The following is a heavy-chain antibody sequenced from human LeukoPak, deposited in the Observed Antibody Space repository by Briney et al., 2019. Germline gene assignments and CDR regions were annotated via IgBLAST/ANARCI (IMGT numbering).Heavy chain of an antibody. J-gene: IGHJ5*02. V-gene: IGHV4-39*07. CDR2: IYYGGST. D-gene: IGHD5-18*01. CDR3: AKGAGGFSYYNWFDP. Sequence: PSETLSLTCTVSGGSISGNSYYWGWIRQPPGKGLEWIGSIYYGGSTYYNPSLKSRVTISVDTSKNQFSLKLASVTAADTAIYYCAKGAGGFSYYNWFDPWGQGTLVTVSS. CDR1: GGSISGNSYY.